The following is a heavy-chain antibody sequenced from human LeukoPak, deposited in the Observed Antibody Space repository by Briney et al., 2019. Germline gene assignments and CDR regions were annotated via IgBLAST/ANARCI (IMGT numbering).Heavy chain of an antibody. CDR2: IYYSGST. CDR1: GGSFSGYY. V-gene: IGHV4-59*08. D-gene: IGHD3-16*01. Sequence: SETLSLTCAVYGGSFSGYYWSWIRQPPGKGLEWIGYIYYSGSTNFNPSLKSRVTISVDTSKNQFSLKLTSVTAADTAIYYCARLIPPYYFDSWGQGTHVTVSS. J-gene: IGHJ4*02. CDR3: ARLIPPYYFDS.